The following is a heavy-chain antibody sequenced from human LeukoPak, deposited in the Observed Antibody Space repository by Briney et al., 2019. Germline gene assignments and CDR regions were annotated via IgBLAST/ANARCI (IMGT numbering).Heavy chain of an antibody. CDR1: GLTFSSYA. D-gene: IGHD5-18*01. J-gene: IGHJ6*02. Sequence: GGSLRLSCAASGLTFSSYAMHWVRQAPGKGLEWVSYITSSSSTIYYADSVKGRFTISRDSANNSLFLQMDSLRGEDTAVYYCARGVDTAITGGYYYYGMDVWGQGTTVTVSS. CDR3: ARGVDTAITGGYYYYGMDV. CDR2: ITSSSSTI. V-gene: IGHV3-48*01.